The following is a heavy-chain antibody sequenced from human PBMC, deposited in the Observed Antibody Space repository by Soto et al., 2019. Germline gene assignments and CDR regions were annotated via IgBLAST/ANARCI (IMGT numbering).Heavy chain of an antibody. CDR2: IYYSGRT. V-gene: IGHV4-31*11. D-gene: IGHD6-13*01. CDR1: GGSISSGGYS. Sequence: PSETLSLTCAGSGGSISSGGYSCSWIRQHPGKGLEWIGNIYYSGRTYYNPSLKSRVTISVDTSKNQFSLKVSSVTGADTAVYYCARVFSDSSSFFDPWGQGTLVTVSS. J-gene: IGHJ5*02. CDR3: ARVFSDSSSFFDP.